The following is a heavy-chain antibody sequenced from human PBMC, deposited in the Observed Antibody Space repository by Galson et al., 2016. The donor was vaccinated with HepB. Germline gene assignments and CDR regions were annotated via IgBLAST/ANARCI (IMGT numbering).Heavy chain of an antibody. CDR3: ARDYYYDRGYLHDAFDI. CDR2: TYSRSKWYN. D-gene: IGHD3-22*01. Sequence: CAISGDSVSSNSATWHWIRQSPSRGLEWLGRTYSRSKWYNEYAESVKGRITINPDTSKNQFSLQLNSVTPEDTAVYYCARDYYYDRGYLHDAFDIWGQGTMVIVSS. CDR1: GDSVSSNSAT. J-gene: IGHJ3*02. V-gene: IGHV6-1*01.